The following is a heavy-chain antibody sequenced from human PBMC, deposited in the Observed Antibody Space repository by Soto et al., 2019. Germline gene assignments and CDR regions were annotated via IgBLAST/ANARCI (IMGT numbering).Heavy chain of an antibody. Sequence: QVQLVQSGAEVKKPGSSVKVSCKASGGTFSSYAISWVRQAPGQGLEWMGGIIPIFGTANYAQKFQGRVTITADESTSTAYMELSSLRSEDTAIYYCARDRVVLVHGAGDWFDPWGQGTLVTVSS. CDR1: GGTFSSYA. J-gene: IGHJ5*02. CDR3: ARDRVVLVHGAGDWFDP. D-gene: IGHD2-2*01. CDR2: IIPIFGTA. V-gene: IGHV1-69*12.